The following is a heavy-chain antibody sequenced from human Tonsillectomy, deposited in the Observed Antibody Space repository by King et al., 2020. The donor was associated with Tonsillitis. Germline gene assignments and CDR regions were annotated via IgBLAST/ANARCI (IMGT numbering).Heavy chain of an antibody. D-gene: IGHD6-25*01. Sequence: VQLVESGGGLIQPGGSLRLSCAASGFSVISNSMTWVRQAPGKGLEWVSLTYSGGTTYYADSVKGRVTISRDNSKNTLYLQMDSLRAEDTAVYYCARDRASTSSRGFDVWGQGTTVTVSS. CDR1: GFSVISNS. V-gene: IGHV3-53*01. CDR2: TYSGGTT. CDR3: ARDRASTSSRGFDV. J-gene: IGHJ6*02.